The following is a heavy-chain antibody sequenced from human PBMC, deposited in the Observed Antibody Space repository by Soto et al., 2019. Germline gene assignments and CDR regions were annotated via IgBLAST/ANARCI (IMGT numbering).Heavy chain of an antibody. CDR2: IKSKTDGGTT. D-gene: IGHD3-22*01. Sequence: EVQLVESGGGLVKPGGSLRLSCAASGFTFSNAWVNWVRQAPGKGLEWVGRIKSKTDGGTTDYAAPVKGRFTISRDDSKSTLYLQMNSLKTEDTAVYYCTTDGPYDSRGDSSDYWGQGTLVTVSS. CDR1: GFTFSNAW. V-gene: IGHV3-15*07. J-gene: IGHJ4*02. CDR3: TTDGPYDSRGDSSDY.